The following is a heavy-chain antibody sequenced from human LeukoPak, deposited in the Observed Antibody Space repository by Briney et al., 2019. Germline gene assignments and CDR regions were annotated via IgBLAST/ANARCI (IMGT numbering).Heavy chain of an antibody. D-gene: IGHD1-26*01. CDR3: SKAKRLGCYYIVPTAFDI. J-gene: IGHJ3*02. CDR1: GFTFSSYG. CDR2: ISGSGGST. Sequence: GGSLRLSCAASGFTFSSYGMSWVRQAPGKGLECVSAISGSGGSTYYADSVKGRFTISRNNSKNSSYLQMNSLRTEYTAVYYRSKAKRLGCYYIVPTAFDIWGQGTMVNVSS. V-gene: IGHV3-23*01.